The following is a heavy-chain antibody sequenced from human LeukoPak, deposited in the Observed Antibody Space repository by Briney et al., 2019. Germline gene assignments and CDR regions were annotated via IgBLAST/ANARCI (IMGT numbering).Heavy chain of an antibody. D-gene: IGHD3-10*01. CDR1: GGSISSSSYY. Sequence: PSETLSLTCTVSGGSISSSSYYWGWIRQPPGKGLEWIGSIYYSGSTYYNPSLKSRVTISVDTSKNQFPLKLSSVTAAGTAVYYCARDSSGPHQEGDAFDIWGQGTMVTVSS. J-gene: IGHJ3*02. CDR2: IYYSGST. V-gene: IGHV4-39*06. CDR3: ARDSSGPHQEGDAFDI.